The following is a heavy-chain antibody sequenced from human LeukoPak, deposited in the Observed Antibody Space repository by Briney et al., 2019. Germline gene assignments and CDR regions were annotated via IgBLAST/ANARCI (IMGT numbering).Heavy chain of an antibody. CDR1: GGSFSGYY. V-gene: IGHV4-34*01. CDR3: ARLPGYCSSTSCYTSPYYYYYYMDV. D-gene: IGHD2-2*02. J-gene: IGHJ6*03. Sequence: PSETLSLTCAVYGGSFSGYYWSWIRQPPGKGLEWIGEINHSGSTNYNPSLKSRVTISVDTSKNQFSLKLSSVTAADTAVYYCARLPGYCSSTSCYTSPYYYYYYMDVWGKGTTVTASS. CDR2: INHSGST.